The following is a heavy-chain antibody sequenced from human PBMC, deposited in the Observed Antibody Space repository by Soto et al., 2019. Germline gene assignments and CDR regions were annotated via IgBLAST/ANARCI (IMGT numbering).Heavy chain of an antibody. J-gene: IGHJ6*04. CDR2: ISTYNGDT. Sequence: SGKLSCTASGYMLTRYCMPWGRHAPAQGLEWMGWISTYNGDTNYAQTFQGRVTMTTDTSTSTVYMELRSLRSDDTAVYYCARDGVAAYSYYDMDVWGKGSAVTVSS. CDR3: ARDGVAAYSYYDMDV. V-gene: IGHV1-18*01. D-gene: IGHD5-12*01. CDR1: GYMLTRYC.